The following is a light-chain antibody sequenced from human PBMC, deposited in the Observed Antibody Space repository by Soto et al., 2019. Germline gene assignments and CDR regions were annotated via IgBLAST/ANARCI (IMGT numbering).Light chain of an antibody. CDR2: DAS. Sequence: EIVLTQSPCTLSLSPGERATLSCRASQSISKNLGWYQHKPGQAPRLLIYDASGRSVGVPDRFSGSGSGTDFNLTISRPQPEDFAVDDGQQYGCSSRTFGKGTKVEIK. CDR1: QSISKN. CDR3: QQYGCSSRT. V-gene: IGKV3-20*01. J-gene: IGKJ1*01.